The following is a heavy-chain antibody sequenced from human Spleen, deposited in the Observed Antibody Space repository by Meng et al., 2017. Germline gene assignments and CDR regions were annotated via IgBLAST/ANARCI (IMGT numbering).Heavy chain of an antibody. J-gene: IGHJ3*02. CDR3: ARVEHSPTRSPDYGDNDAFDI. V-gene: IGHV3-33*08. CDR2: IWYDGNNR. D-gene: IGHD4-17*01. Sequence: GESLKISCAASGFTLSTYWMHWVRQAPGKGLVWVAVIWYDGNNRHYADSVKGRFTISRDNSKNTLYLQMNSLRAEDTAVYYCARVEHSPTRSPDYGDNDAFDIWGQGTMVTVSS. CDR1: GFTLSTYW.